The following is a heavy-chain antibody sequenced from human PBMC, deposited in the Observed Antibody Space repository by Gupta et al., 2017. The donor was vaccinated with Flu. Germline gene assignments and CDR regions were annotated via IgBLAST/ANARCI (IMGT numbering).Heavy chain of an antibody. V-gene: IGHV1-69*01. CDR1: GGTFRSHS. CDR3: ARGRTPTYCGDDCPPSNAFDI. Sequence: VQLVQSGAEVKKPASSVKVSCKASGGTFRSHSINWVRQAPGQGLEWMGGIVPSFGKADYAQNFQGRVTITADAATNTAYVALSSLTSDDTAVYYCARGRTPTYCGDDCPPSNAFDIWGQGTMVTVSA. CDR2: IVPSFGKA. J-gene: IGHJ3*02. D-gene: IGHD2-21*02.